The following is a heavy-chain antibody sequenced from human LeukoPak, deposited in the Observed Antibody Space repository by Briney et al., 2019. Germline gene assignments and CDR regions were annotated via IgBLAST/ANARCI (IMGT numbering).Heavy chain of an antibody. CDR3: ATYNWGIPRDY. Sequence: GGSLRPSCAASGFTFSSYWMYWVRQTPGEGLVWVSRISPDGSETVNADSVEGRFTISRDNAKNTLFLQMNRLRAEDTAVYYCATYNWGIPRDYWGQGTLVTVSS. CDR1: GFTFSSYW. CDR2: ISPDGSET. J-gene: IGHJ4*02. D-gene: IGHD7-27*01. V-gene: IGHV3-74*01.